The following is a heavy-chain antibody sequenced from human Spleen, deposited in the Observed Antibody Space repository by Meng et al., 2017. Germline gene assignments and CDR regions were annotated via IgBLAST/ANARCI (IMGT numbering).Heavy chain of an antibody. D-gene: IGHD4/OR15-4a*01. J-gene: IGHJ4*02. CDR1: GGSISNYS. Sequence: QVQLQESGPGLVKPSETLSLTCSVSGGSISNYSGGWIRQPAGGGLEWIGRIHSSGSTNYNPSLKSRVTMSVDTTKNQFSLKLSSVTAADTALYYCTRGARGDYHFFDYWGQGMLVTVSS. CDR2: IHSSGST. V-gene: IGHV4-4*07. CDR3: TRGARGDYHFFDY.